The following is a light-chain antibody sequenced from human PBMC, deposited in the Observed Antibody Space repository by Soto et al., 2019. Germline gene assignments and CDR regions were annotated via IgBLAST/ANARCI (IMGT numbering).Light chain of an antibody. V-gene: IGKV1-9*01. CDR3: QQLNSYPLT. CDR2: AAS. Sequence: DIQMTQSPSTLSGSVGDRVTITCRASQSVSRYLNWYQHKPGKAPKLLINAASNLRSGVPSRFSGSGSGTEFTLTISSLQPEDFATYYCQQLNSYPLTFGPGTKVDIK. J-gene: IGKJ3*01. CDR1: QSVSRY.